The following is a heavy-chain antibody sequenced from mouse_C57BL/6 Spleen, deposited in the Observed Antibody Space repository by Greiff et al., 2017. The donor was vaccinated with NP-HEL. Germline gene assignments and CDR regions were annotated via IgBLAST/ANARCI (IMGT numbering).Heavy chain of an antibody. CDR2: IDPSDSET. V-gene: IGHV1-52*01. CDR3: ARWGYGSSPWYFDV. D-gene: IGHD1-1*01. CDR1: GYTFTSYW. Sequence: VQLQQPGAELVRPGSSVKLSCKASGYTFTSYWMHWVKQRPIQGLEWIGNIDPSDSETPYNQKFKDKATLTVDKSSSTAYMQLSSLTSEDSAVYYCARWGYGSSPWYFDVWGTGTTVTVSS. J-gene: IGHJ1*03.